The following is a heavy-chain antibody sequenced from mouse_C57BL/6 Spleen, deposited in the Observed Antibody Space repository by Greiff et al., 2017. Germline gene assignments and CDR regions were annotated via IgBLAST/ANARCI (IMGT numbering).Heavy chain of an antibody. CDR3: AKGGGVY. V-gene: IGHV14-4*01. CDR2: IDPESGDT. Sequence: EVQLVESGAELVRPGASVKLSCTASGFNIKDDYMHWVKQRPEQGLEWIGWIDPESGDTEYASKFKGKATMTADTSSNTAYLQLSSLTSEDTAVYYCAKGGGVYWGQGTTLTVSS. CDR1: GFNIKDDY. J-gene: IGHJ2*01.